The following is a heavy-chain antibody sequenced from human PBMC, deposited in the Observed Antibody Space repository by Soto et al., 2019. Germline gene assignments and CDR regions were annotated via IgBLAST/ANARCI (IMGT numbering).Heavy chain of an antibody. Sequence: EVQLVESGGGLVQPGGSLRLSCAASGFTFSSYSMNWVRQAPGKGLEWVSYISSSSSTIYYADSVKGRSTISRDNAKKSLYLQLNRLRAEDTAVYYCARALNYGLFDYWGQGTLVTVSS. CDR3: ARALNYGLFDY. CDR2: ISSSSSTI. CDR1: GFTFSSYS. D-gene: IGHD4-17*01. J-gene: IGHJ4*02. V-gene: IGHV3-48*01.